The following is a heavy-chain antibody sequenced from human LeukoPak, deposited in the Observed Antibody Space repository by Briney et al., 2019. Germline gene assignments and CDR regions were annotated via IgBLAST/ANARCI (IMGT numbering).Heavy chain of an antibody. Sequence: GGSLRLSCAASGFTFSSYAMSWVRQAPGKGLEWVSPISGSGGSKYYADSVKGRFTISRDNSKNTLYLQMNSLRAEDTAVYYCASKDIVVVPAAISYYYYYYGMDVWGQGTTVTVSS. CDR3: ASKDIVVVPAAISYYYYYYGMDV. CDR1: GFTFSSYA. D-gene: IGHD2-2*01. V-gene: IGHV3-23*01. CDR2: ISGSGGSK. J-gene: IGHJ6*02.